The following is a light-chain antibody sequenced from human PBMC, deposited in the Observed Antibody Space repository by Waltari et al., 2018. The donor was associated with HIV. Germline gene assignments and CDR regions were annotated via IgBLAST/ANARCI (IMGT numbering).Light chain of an antibody. CDR3: ATWDDKLNGGL. J-gene: IGLJ3*02. CDR2: SNN. CDR1: SSNIGSNT. V-gene: IGLV1-44*01. Sequence: QSVLTQPPSASGTPGQRVTISCSGASSNIGSNTVNWYQQLPGTAPQLLSYSNNQRPAGVPDRFSGSMSATAASLAISGLQSVDEADCYCATWDDKLNGGLFGGGTKLAVL.